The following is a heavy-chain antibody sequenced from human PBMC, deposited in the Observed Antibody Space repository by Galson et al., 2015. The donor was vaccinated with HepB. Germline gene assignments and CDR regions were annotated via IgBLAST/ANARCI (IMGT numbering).Heavy chain of an antibody. CDR3: AMSIAARVPSSSFFDY. CDR2: ISGSGGST. CDR1: GFTFSSYA. V-gene: IGHV3-23*01. J-gene: IGHJ4*02. Sequence: SLRLSCAASGFTFSSYAMSWVRQAPGKGLEWVSAISGSGGSTYYADSVKGRFTISRDNSKNTLYLQMNSLRAEDTAVYYCAMSIAARVPSSSFFDYWGQGTLVTVSS. D-gene: IGHD6-6*01.